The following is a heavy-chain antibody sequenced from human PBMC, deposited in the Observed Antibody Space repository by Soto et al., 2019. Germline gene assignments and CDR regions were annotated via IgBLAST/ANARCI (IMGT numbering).Heavy chain of an antibody. J-gene: IGHJ5*02. Sequence: QVQLVQSGAEVKKPGASVKVSCKASGYTFTSYDINWVRQATGQGLEWMGWMNPNSGNTGYAQKFQGRVTMTRNTSISTAYMELSSLRSEDTAVYYCARVGGPVVVVTAIWKSWFDPWGQGTLVTVSS. CDR2: MNPNSGNT. CDR1: GYTFTSYD. D-gene: IGHD2-21*02. V-gene: IGHV1-8*01. CDR3: ARVGGPVVVVTAIWKSWFDP.